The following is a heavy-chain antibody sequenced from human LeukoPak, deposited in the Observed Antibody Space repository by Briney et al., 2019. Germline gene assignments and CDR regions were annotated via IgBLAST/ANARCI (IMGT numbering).Heavy chain of an antibody. CDR1: GGTFSSYA. Sequence: VKVSCKASGGTFSSYAISWVRQAPGQGLEWMGGIIPIFGTANYAQKFQGRVTITTDESTSTAYMELSSLRSEDTAVYYCARAYPSVSKYYYDSSGYYDYWGQGTLVTVSS. CDR2: IIPIFGTA. CDR3: ARAYPSVSKYYYDSSGYYDY. J-gene: IGHJ4*02. V-gene: IGHV1-69*13. D-gene: IGHD3-22*01.